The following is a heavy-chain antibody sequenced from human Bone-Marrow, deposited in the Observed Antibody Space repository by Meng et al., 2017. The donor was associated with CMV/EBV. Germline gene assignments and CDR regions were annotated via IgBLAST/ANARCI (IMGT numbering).Heavy chain of an antibody. CDR3: ARDWPAPFDF. V-gene: IGHV3-7*01. Sequence: GGSLRLSCAASGFTIGSEYWMSWIRQAPGKGLEWVANTKGGESDKHYLDSVKGRFTISRDTAKNSVYLQMNNLRVEDTAVYYCARDWPAPFDFWGQGTVVTVSS. CDR2: TKGGESDK. D-gene: IGHD2-15*01. J-gene: IGHJ4*02. CDR1: GFTIGSEYW.